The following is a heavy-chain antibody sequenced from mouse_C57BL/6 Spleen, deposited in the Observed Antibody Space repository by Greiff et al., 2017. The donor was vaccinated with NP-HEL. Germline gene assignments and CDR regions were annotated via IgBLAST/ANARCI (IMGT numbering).Heavy chain of an antibody. CDR1: GYTFTSYD. Sequence: VKLMESGPELVKPGASVKLSCKASGYTFTSYDINWVKQRPGQGLEWIGWIYPRDGSTKYNEKFKGKATLTVDTSSSTAYMELHSLTSEDSAVDFCARRNYGSSYGYFDVWGTGTTVTVSS. D-gene: IGHD1-1*01. CDR3: ARRNYGSSYGYFDV. J-gene: IGHJ1*03. CDR2: IYPRDGST. V-gene: IGHV1-85*01.